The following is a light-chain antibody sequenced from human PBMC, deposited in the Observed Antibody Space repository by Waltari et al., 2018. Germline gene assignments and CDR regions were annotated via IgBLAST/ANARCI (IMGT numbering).Light chain of an antibody. J-gene: IGKJ4*01. CDR1: QDIGNS. CDR2: STS. Sequence: DLQMTQSPSSVPATVGDTLTITCRASQDIGNSLAWYQQKAGKAPKSLIYSTSSLQSGVPSKFNGSGSGTDFTLTISSLQPEDFATYYCQQSNSFPPTFGGGTKVEI. CDR3: QQSNSFPPT. V-gene: IGKV1-12*01.